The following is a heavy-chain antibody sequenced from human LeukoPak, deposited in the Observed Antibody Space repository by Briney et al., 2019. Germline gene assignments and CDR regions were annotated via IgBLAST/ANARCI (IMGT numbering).Heavy chain of an antibody. J-gene: IGHJ3*02. CDR2: ISWNSGSI. D-gene: IGHD6-13*01. CDR1: GFTFDDYA. Sequence: GGSLRLSCAASGFTFDDYAMHWVRQAPGKGLEWVSGISWNSGSIGYADSVKGRFTISRDNAKNYLYLQMNSLRAEDTALYYCAKSTEGSSWYIAFDIWGQGTMVTVSS. V-gene: IGHV3-9*01. CDR3: AKSTEGSSWYIAFDI.